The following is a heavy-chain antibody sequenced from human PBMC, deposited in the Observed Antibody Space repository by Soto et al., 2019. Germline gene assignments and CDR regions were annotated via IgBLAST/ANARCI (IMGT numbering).Heavy chain of an antibody. CDR3: AKPWVPSITDRPPRFDY. V-gene: IGHV1-18*01. CDR2: VNTYNGNT. D-gene: IGHD6-6*01. J-gene: IGHJ4*02. CDR1: GYTFTSFG. Sequence: GASVKVSCKASGYTFTSFGVNWVRQAPGQGLEWIGWVNTYNGNTKYSQKFQGRVTMTADTSTSTAYMEVGSLRSDDTALYYCAKPWVPSITDRPPRFDYWGRGTLVTVSS.